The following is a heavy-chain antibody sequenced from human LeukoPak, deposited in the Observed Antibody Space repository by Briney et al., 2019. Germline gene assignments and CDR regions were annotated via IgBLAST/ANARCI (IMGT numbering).Heavy chain of an antibody. CDR1: GFTVSSNY. CDR3: ARALVGATGY. CDR2: IYSGGST. V-gene: IGHV3-66*01. Sequence: PGGSLRLSCAASGFTVSSNYMSWVRQVPGKGLEWVSVIYSGGSTYYADSVKGRFTISRDNSKNTLYLQMNSLRAEDTAVYYCARALVGATGYWGQGTLVTVSS. D-gene: IGHD1-26*01. J-gene: IGHJ4*02.